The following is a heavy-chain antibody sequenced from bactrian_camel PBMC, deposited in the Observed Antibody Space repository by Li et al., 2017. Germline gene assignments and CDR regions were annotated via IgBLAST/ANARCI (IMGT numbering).Heavy chain of an antibody. Sequence: HVQLVESGGGSVQAGGSLKLSCVVSEYPYMRHCLGWFRQAPGEERDGVAAMWPGGGSTYYSDSVKGRFTISQDDRKRTLYLQMDHLKPEDTGMYYCAARLACYEDDYRRSDTFVIGARGPRSPSP. J-gene: IGHJ6*01. V-gene: IGHV3S1*01. CDR1: EYPYMRHC. CDR2: MWPGGGST. D-gene: IGHD4*01. CDR3: AARLACYEDDYRRSDTFV.